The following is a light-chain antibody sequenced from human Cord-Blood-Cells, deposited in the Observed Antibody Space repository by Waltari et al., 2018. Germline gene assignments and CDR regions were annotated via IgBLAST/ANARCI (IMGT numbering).Light chain of an antibody. V-gene: IGKV1-39*01. J-gene: IGKJ3*01. CDR1: QSISSY. CDR2: AGS. Sequence: DIQMTQSPFSLSASVGDRVTLTCRASQSISSYFTWYQQKTGKDAKLLINAGSSLKTGVPSRFSGSGCGTDFFLTISSRQPEDFATYYCHQKYSSLFTFGPGTKVDIK. CDR3: HQKYSSLFT.